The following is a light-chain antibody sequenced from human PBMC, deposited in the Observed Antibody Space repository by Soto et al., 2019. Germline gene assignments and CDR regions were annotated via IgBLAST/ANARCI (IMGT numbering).Light chain of an antibody. CDR1: QNIVSW. J-gene: IGKJ1*01. CDR2: DAS. CDR3: QHYNSYSEA. Sequence: MKQSPSTLSASVGDTVTITCRASQNIVSWLAWYQQKPGKAPKFLIYDASTLERGVPSRFRGSGYGTEFTLTISSLQPEDFATYYCQHYNSYSEAFGQGTKVDIK. V-gene: IGKV1-5*01.